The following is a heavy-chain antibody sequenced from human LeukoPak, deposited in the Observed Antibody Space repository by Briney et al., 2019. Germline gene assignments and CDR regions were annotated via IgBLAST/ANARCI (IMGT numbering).Heavy chain of an antibody. CDR3: ARAPITVVTAFDY. D-gene: IGHD4-23*01. V-gene: IGHV1-2*02. Sequence: ASVKVSCKASGYTFTVYYMHWVRQAPGQGLEWMGWINPNSGGTNYAQKFQGRVTMTRDTSISTAYMELSSLRSEDTAVYYCARAPITVVTAFDYWGQGTLVTVSS. CDR1: GYTFTVYY. J-gene: IGHJ4*02. CDR2: INPNSGGT.